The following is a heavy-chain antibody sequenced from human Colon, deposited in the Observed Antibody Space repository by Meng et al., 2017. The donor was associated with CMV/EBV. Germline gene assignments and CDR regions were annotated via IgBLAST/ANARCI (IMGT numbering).Heavy chain of an antibody. CDR1: AFSLTTTGMR. V-gene: IGHV2-70D*14. J-gene: IGHJ6*02. CDR2: IDCDDYE. Sequence: SGPTLVKPTQTLTLTCTFSAFSLTTTGMRVNWIRRPPGKALEWLARIDCDDYEFYSTSLQTRPTLSQYTSKNRVVLTMTNVDPEDTGTYYCARAPHFHGMDVWGQGTTVTVSS. CDR3: ARAPHFHGMDV. D-gene: IGHD3-3*02.